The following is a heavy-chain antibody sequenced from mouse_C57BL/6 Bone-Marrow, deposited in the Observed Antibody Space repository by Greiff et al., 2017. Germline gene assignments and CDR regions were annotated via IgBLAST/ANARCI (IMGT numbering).Heavy chain of an antibody. V-gene: IGHV5-6*01. CDR3: ARVGYGKGGYFDY. CDR1: GFTFSSYG. J-gene: IGHJ2*01. Sequence: DVQLVESGGDLVKPGGSLKLSCAASGFTFSSYGMSWVRQTPDKRLEWVATISSGGSYTYYPDSVKGRFTISRDNAKNTLYLQMSSLKSEDTAMYYCARVGYGKGGYFDYWGQGTTLTVSS. CDR2: ISSGGSYT. D-gene: IGHD2-1*01.